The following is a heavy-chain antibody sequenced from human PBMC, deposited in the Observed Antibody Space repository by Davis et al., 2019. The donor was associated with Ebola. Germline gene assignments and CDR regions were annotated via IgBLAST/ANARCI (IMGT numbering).Heavy chain of an antibody. J-gene: IGHJ6*04. V-gene: IGHV3-7*01. CDR1: GFTFNVYW. CDR2: IKQDGSEK. D-gene: IGHD3-16*01. CDR3: ARDWAGLDV. Sequence: GESLKISCTASGFTFNVYWMSWVRQVPGKGLEWVANIKQDGSEKYYVDSVKGRFTSSRDNAKNSLYLQMSSLRVEDTAVYYCARDWAGLDVWGKGTTVTVSS.